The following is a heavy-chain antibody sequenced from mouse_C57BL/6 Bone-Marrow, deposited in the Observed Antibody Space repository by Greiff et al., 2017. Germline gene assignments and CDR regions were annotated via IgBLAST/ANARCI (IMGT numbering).Heavy chain of an antibody. J-gene: IGHJ4*01. CDR1: GYTFTSYD. Sequence: VQLQQSGPELVKPGASVKLSCKASGYTFTSYDINWVKQRPGQGLEWIGWIYPRDGSTKYNEKFKGKATLTVDTSSSTAYMELHSLTSEDSAVYFCARLRVYYGSSYAMDYWGQGTSVTVSS. D-gene: IGHD1-1*01. V-gene: IGHV1-85*01. CDR2: IYPRDGST. CDR3: ARLRVYYGSSYAMDY.